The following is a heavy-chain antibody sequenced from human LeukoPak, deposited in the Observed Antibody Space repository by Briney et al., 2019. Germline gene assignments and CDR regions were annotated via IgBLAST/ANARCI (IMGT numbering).Heavy chain of an antibody. J-gene: IGHJ4*02. CDR3: ARADTYYYDSSGYSGSYYFDY. V-gene: IGHV3-23*01. CDR1: GFTFSSYA. D-gene: IGHD3-22*01. CDR2: ISGSGGST. Sequence: GGSLRLSWAASGFTFSSYAMSWVRQAPGKGLEWVSAISGSGGSTYYADSVKGRFTISRDNSKNTLYLQMKSLRAEDTAVYYCARADTYYYDSSGYSGSYYFDYWGQGTLVTVSS.